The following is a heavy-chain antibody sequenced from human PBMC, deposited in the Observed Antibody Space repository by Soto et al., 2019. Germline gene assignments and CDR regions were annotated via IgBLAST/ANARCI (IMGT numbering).Heavy chain of an antibody. CDR3: ARGLISGSHYSGGWYYFDP. CDR1: GGSISSYY. J-gene: IGHJ4*02. CDR2: IYYSGST. Sequence: PSETLSLTCTVSGGSISSYYWSWIRQPPGKGLEWIGYIYYSGSTNYNPSLKSRVTISVDTSKNQFSLELSSVTAADTAVYYCARGLISGSHYSGGWYYFDPWGQGTQVTVSS. D-gene: IGHD1-26*01. V-gene: IGHV4-59*12.